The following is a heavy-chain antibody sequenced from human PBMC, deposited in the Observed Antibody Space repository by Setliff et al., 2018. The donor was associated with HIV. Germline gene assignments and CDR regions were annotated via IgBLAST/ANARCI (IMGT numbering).Heavy chain of an antibody. CDR2: IYQSGST. Sequence: SETLSLTCAVYGASISNSNSYWGWIRQPPGKRLEWLGSIYQSGSTSYNPSLSSRLTISVDTSKNQVSLRLSSVTAADTGVYYCAKTSVGATGLYAFDIWGQGTMVTVSS. CDR1: GASISNSNSY. V-gene: IGHV4-39*01. D-gene: IGHD1-26*01. CDR3: AKTSVGATGLYAFDI. J-gene: IGHJ3*02.